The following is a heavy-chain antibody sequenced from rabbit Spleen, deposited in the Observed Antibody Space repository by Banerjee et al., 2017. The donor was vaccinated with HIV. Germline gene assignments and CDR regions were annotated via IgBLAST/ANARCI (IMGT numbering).Heavy chain of an antibody. V-gene: IGHV1S47*01. CDR2: IDPLFDNT. Sequence: QEQLVESGGGLVKPEGSLKLSCKASGFDFSSYGVSWVRQAPGKGLEWIGYIDPLFDNTYYANWVNGRFSISRENAQSTVDLKMTSLTAADTATYFCTRAIVPWLGLTRLDLWGPGTLVTVS. J-gene: IGHJ3*01. CDR3: TRAIVPWLGLTRLDL. D-gene: IGHD4-1*01. CDR1: GFDFSSYG.